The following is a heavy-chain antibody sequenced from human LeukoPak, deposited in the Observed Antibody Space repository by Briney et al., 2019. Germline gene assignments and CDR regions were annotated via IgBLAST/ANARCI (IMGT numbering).Heavy chain of an antibody. CDR1: EFTFSNYA. CDR3: ARDSVVTGVFDI. V-gene: IGHV3-30*04. CDR2: ISYDGSNK. J-gene: IGHJ3*02. D-gene: IGHD4-23*01. Sequence: PGGSLRLSCAASEFTFSNYAMHWVRQAPGKGLEWVAFISYDGSNKWYADSVRGRFTMSRDNSKNTLYLQMNSLKSEDTAVYYCARDSVVTGVFDIWGQGTMVTVSS.